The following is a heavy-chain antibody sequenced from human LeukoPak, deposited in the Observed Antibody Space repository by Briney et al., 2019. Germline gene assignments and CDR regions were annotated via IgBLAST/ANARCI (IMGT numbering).Heavy chain of an antibody. D-gene: IGHD2-21*01. CDR2: IKYDGSEK. CDR3: ARETGGATSLRGWFDP. CDR1: GFTFSSKW. J-gene: IGHJ5*02. V-gene: IGHV3-7*01. Sequence: GGSLRLSCAASGFTFSSKWMSWVRQAPGKGLEWVANIKYDGSEKYYVDSVKGRFTISRDNAKNSLYLQMNSLRAEDTAVYYCARETGGATSLRGWFDPWGQGTLVTVSS.